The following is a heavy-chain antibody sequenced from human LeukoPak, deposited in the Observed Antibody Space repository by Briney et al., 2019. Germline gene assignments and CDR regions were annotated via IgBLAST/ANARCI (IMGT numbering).Heavy chain of an antibody. CDR2: ISAYNGNT. Sequence: GASVKVSCTASGYTFTSYGISWVRQAPGQGLEWMGWISAYNGNTNYAQKLQGRVTMTTDTSTSTAYMELRSLRSDDTAVYYCARDPTINYDFAQANGMDVWGQGTTVTVSS. V-gene: IGHV1-18*01. D-gene: IGHD3-3*01. CDR1: GYTFTSYG. J-gene: IGHJ6*02. CDR3: ARDPTINYDFAQANGMDV.